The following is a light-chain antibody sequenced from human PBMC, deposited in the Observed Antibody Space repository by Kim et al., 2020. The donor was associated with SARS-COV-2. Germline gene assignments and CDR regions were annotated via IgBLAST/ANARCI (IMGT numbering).Light chain of an antibody. V-gene: IGKV3-11*01. CDR1: QSVSSY. Sequence: EIVLTQSPATLSLSPGERATLSCRASQSVSSYLAWYQQKPGQAPRLLIYDASNRATGIPARFSGSGSGTDFTLTISSLEPEDFAVYYCQQRSNWPPPLTFGGGTKLEI. CDR2: DAS. CDR3: QQRSNWPPPLT. J-gene: IGKJ4*01.